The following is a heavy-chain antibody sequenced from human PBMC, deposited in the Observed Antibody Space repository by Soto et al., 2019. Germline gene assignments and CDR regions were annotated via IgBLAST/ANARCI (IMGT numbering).Heavy chain of an antibody. CDR1: GGSIRSGNHY. V-gene: IGHV4-30-4*01. Sequence: PSETLSLTCTVSGGSIRSGNHYWSWIRQPPGKGLEWIGYIYYSGSTYYSPSLKSRVTISVDTSKNQFSLKLNSVTAADTAVYYCATVDILTVYACMDVWGQGTTVTVYS. CDR3: ATVDILTVYACMDV. D-gene: IGHD3-9*01. J-gene: IGHJ6*02. CDR2: IYYSGST.